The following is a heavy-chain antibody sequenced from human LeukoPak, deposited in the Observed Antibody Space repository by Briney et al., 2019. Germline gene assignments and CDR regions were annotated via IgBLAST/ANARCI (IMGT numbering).Heavy chain of an antibody. CDR1: GGSFSGYY. J-gene: IGHJ6*03. D-gene: IGHD4-11*01. CDR3: ARGLQRYYYYMDV. Sequence: SETLSLTCAVDGGSFSGYYWSWIRQPPGKGLEWIGEINHSGSTNYNPSLKSRVTISVDTSKNQFSLKLSSVTAADTAVYYCARGLQRYYYYMDVWGKGTTVTVSS. CDR2: INHSGST. V-gene: IGHV4-34*01.